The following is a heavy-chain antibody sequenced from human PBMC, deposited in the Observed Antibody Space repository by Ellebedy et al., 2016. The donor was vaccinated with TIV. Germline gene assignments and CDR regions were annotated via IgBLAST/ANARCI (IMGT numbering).Heavy chain of an antibody. Sequence: SLKISXAASGFTIDDSAMHWVRQAPGKGLEWVSSITWNSDTLDYADSVKGRFIISRDNTKNSVYLQMNGLRDDDTALYYCAKSQVLDFYYFYLNVWGKGTTVTVSS. D-gene: IGHD3-3*01. CDR1: GFTIDDSA. J-gene: IGHJ6*03. CDR3: AKSQVLDFYYFYLNV. CDR2: ITWNSDTL. V-gene: IGHV3-9*01.